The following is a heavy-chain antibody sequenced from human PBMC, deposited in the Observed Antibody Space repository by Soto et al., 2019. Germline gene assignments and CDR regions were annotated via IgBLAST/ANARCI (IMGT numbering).Heavy chain of an antibody. Sequence: QVQLVQSGAELQRPGSSVKFSCKASGVTFSSYNIHWVRQAPGQGLEWMGRIVPFLGTIDHAQTFQDRVTISADKSTRTAYMELTSLRSDDTAVYYCAGPFGVVPYEAFDVRGQGTMLIVSS. CDR2: IVPFLGTI. D-gene: IGHD3-3*01. CDR1: GVTFSSYN. CDR3: AGPFGVVPYEAFDV. V-gene: IGHV1-69*08. J-gene: IGHJ3*01.